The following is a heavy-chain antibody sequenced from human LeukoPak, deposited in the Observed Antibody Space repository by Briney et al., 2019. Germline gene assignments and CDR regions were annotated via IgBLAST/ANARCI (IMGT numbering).Heavy chain of an antibody. V-gene: IGHV4-38-2*02. CDR2: IYRTGNT. D-gene: IGHD3/OR15-3a*01. CDR1: GYSISSGYY. CDR3: ARQTGSGLFILP. J-gene: IGHJ4*02. Sequence: SETLSLTCTVSGYSISSGYYWGWIRQPPGKGLEWIGSIYRTGNTYYNASLKSQVSISIDTSKNQFSLRLTSVTAADTAVYYCARQTGSGLFILPGGQGTLVTVSS.